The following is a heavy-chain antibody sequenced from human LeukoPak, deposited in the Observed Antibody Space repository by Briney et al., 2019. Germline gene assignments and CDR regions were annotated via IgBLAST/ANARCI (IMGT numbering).Heavy chain of an antibody. CDR2: INHAGTA. D-gene: IGHD3-9*01. CDR1: GGSFTYYY. Sequence: SETLSLTCALYGGSFTYYYWAWIRQPPGKGLEWIGEINHAGTADYNPSLKSRVTMSVDRSKNQFSLKLSSVTAADTAVYYCARDHAAGYYGWLDPWGQGTLVTISS. V-gene: IGHV4-34*01. CDR3: ARDHAAGYYGWLDP. J-gene: IGHJ5*02.